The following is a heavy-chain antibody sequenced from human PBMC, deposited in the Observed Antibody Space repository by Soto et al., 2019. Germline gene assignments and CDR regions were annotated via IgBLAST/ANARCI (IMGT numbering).Heavy chain of an antibody. CDR3: ARSIDWDWFDP. Sequence: SETLSLTCTVSGGSISSYYWSWIRQPPGKGLEWIGYIYYSGSTNYNPSLKSRVTISVDTSKNQFSLKLSSVTAADTAVYYCARSIDWDWFDPWGQGTLVTVS. J-gene: IGHJ5*02. CDR1: GGSISSYY. D-gene: IGHD3-9*01. V-gene: IGHV4-59*01. CDR2: IYYSGST.